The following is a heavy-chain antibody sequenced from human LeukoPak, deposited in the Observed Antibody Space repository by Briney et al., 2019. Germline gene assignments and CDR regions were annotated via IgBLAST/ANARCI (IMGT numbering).Heavy chain of an antibody. CDR1: GGSISSGSYY. J-gene: IGHJ2*01. D-gene: IGHD3-3*01. CDR3: ATTYYDFWSGYFRYFDL. V-gene: IGHV4-61*02. Sequence: SETLSLTXTVSGGSISSGSYYWSRIWQPAGKGLEWIGRTYTSGSTNYNPSLKSRVTISVDTSKNQFSLKLSSVTAADTAVYYCATTYYDFWSGYFRYFDLWGRGTLVTVSS. CDR2: TYTSGST.